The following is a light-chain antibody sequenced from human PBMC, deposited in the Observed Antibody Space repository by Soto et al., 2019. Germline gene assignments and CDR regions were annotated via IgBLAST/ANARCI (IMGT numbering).Light chain of an antibody. J-gene: IGKJ1*01. Sequence: DIQMTQSPSSLSASVGDIVTITCRAIQCISNYLAWYQQKPGKVPKLLIYAASTLQSGVPPRFSGSGSGTEFTLTISSLQPEDVATYYCQKYNSAPVWFGQGTKVEIK. CDR2: AAS. CDR1: QCISNY. CDR3: QKYNSAPVW. V-gene: IGKV1-27*01.